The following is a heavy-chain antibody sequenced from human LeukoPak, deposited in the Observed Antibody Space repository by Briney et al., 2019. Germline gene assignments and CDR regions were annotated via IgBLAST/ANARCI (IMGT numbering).Heavy chain of an antibody. V-gene: IGHV4-59*01. J-gene: IGHJ6*03. CDR3: ARGSIQLWAQYYYYYMDV. CDR2: IYYSGST. CDR1: GGSISSYY. D-gene: IGHD5-18*01. Sequence: SETLSLTCTVSGGSISSYYWSWIRQPPGKGLEWIGYIYYSGSTNYNPSLKSQVTISVDTSKNQFSLKLSSVTAADTAVYYCARGSIQLWAQYYYYYMDVWGKGTTVAVSS.